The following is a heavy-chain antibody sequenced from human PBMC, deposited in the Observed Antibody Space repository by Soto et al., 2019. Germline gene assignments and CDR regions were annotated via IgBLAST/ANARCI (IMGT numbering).Heavy chain of an antibody. J-gene: IGHJ3*02. CDR3: AKAIRRSVDWNYDDVAFDI. Sequence: PGGALILSCAASGFIFSSYAMSWGLQAPGKGLEWVSAISGSGGSTYYADSVKGRFAISRDNSKNTLYLQMNSLRAEDTAVYYCAKAIRRSVDWNYDDVAFDIWGQGTMVTVSS. CDR1: GFIFSSYA. V-gene: IGHV3-23*01. D-gene: IGHD1-7*01. CDR2: ISGSGGST.